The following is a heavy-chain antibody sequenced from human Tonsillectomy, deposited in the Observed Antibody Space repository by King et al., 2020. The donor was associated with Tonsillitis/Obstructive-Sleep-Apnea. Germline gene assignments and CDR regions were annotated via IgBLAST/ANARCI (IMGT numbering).Heavy chain of an antibody. CDR1: GYTFTSYG. CDR3: ACSVAGPSVIDY. CDR2: ISAYKGNA. V-gene: IGHV1-18*01. D-gene: IGHD6-19*01. Sequence: VQLVESGAEVKKPGASVKVSCKASGYTFTSYGISWVRQAPGQGLEWMGWISAYKGNAKTAQRIQGRVTMTTDTSPSTAHMERRSLRSDDTAVYYCACSVAGPSVIDYWGQGTLVTVSS. J-gene: IGHJ4*02.